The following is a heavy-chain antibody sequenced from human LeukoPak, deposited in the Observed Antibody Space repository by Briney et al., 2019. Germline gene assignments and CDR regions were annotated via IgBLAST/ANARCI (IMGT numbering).Heavy chain of an antibody. V-gene: IGHV3-30*02. D-gene: IGHD6-19*01. CDR3: AKDRVAVAARVLDV. Sequence: GGSLRLSCAASGFTFSSYGMHWVRQAPGKGLEWVAFIRYDGSNKYYADSVKGRFTISRDNSKNALYLQMNSLRAEDTAVYYCAKDRVAVAARVLDVWGKGTTVTVSS. J-gene: IGHJ6*04. CDR1: GFTFSSYG. CDR2: IRYDGSNK.